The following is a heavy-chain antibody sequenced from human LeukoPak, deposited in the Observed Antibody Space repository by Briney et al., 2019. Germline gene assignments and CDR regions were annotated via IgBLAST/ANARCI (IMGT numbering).Heavy chain of an antibody. CDR2: ISAYNGNT. CDR3: ARDPADILTGYYGEAFDY. CDR1: GYTFTSYG. Sequence: ASVKVSCKASGYTFTSYGISWVRQAPGQGLEWMGWISAYNGNTNYAQKLQGRVTMTTDTSTSTAYMELRSLRSDDTAVYYCARDPADILTGYYGEAFDYWGQGTLVTVSS. V-gene: IGHV1-18*01. D-gene: IGHD3-9*01. J-gene: IGHJ4*02.